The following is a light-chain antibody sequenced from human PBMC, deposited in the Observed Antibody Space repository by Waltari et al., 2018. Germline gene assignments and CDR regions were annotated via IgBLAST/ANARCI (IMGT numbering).Light chain of an antibody. CDR1: ALPKQF. CDR3: QSADYTHTV. Sequence: SFELTQPPSVSVSPGQTASITCSGDALPKQFAYWYQKKPGQAPVLIIYKDSERPAGGPGRFSGATSGTTVTLTISGVQAEDEADYFCQSADYTHTVFGGGTKLTVL. J-gene: IGLJ3*02. V-gene: IGLV3-25*03. CDR2: KDS.